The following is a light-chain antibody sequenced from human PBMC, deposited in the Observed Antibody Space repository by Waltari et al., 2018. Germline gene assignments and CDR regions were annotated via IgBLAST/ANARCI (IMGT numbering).Light chain of an antibody. CDR3: QVWDGSTDVV. Sequence: SYVLTQPPSVSVAPGQTARVTCGGHNIGSKSVHWYQPRPGQAPILVLYDDSDRPSGIPDRFSGSNSGNTATLTISRVEAGDEADYYCQVWDGSTDVVFGGGTKLTVL. J-gene: IGLJ2*01. CDR2: DDS. CDR1: NIGSKS. V-gene: IGLV3-21*02.